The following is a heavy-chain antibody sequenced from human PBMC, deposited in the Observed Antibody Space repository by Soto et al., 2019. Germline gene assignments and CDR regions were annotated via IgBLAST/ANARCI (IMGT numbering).Heavy chain of an antibody. D-gene: IGHD3-22*01. CDR1: GYTFTGYY. Sequence: ASVKVSCKASGYTFTGYYMHWVRQAPGQGLEWMGWINPNSGGTNYAQKFQGWVTMTRDTSISTAYMELSRLRSDDTAVYYCARGGGITMTPRGDFDIWGQGTMVTVSS. CDR2: INPNSGGT. V-gene: IGHV1-2*04. CDR3: ARGGGITMTPRGDFDI. J-gene: IGHJ3*02.